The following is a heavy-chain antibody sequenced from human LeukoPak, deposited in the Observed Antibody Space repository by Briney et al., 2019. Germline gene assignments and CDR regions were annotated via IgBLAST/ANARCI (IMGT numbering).Heavy chain of an antibody. CDR2: ISPTGSTT. Sequence: GGSLRLSCAASGFSFSGHWMHWARQLPGKGLVWVSRISPTGSTTSYADSVKGRFTISRDNSKNTLYLQMNSLRAEDTATYYCVRDRDNHYFDFWGQGTLVTVSS. J-gene: IGHJ4*02. CDR3: VRDRDNHYFDF. D-gene: IGHD5-24*01. V-gene: IGHV3-74*01. CDR1: GFSFSGHW.